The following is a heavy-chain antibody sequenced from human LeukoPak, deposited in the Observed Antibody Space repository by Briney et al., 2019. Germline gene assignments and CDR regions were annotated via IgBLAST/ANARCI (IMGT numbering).Heavy chain of an antibody. CDR1: GYSISSGYY. CDR3: ARGPGYYGSGSYYRQWYFDL. Sequence: SETLSLTCAVSGYSISSGYYWGWIRQPPGKGLEWIGSIYHSGSTYYNPSLKSRVTISVDTSRNQFSLKLTSVTAADTAVYYCARGPGYYGSGSYYRQWYFDLWGRGTLVTVSS. D-gene: IGHD3-10*01. V-gene: IGHV4-38-2*01. CDR2: IYHSGST. J-gene: IGHJ2*01.